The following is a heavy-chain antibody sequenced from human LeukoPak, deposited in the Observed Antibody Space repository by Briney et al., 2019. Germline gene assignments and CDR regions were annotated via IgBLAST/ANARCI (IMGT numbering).Heavy chain of an antibody. D-gene: IGHD6-13*01. J-gene: IGHJ6*02. CDR1: GGSISSYY. V-gene: IGHV4-4*07. Sequence: SETLSLTCTVSGGSISSYYWSWIRQPAGKGLEWIGRIYTSGSTNYNPSLKSRVTISVDTSKNQFSLKLSSVTAADTAVYYCARYSTQLGYYYYGMDVWGQGTTVTVSS. CDR2: IYTSGST. CDR3: ARYSTQLGYYYYGMDV.